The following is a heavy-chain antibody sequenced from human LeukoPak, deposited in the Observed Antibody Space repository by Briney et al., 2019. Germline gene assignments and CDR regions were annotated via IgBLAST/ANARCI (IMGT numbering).Heavy chain of an antibody. D-gene: IGHD3-10*01. J-gene: IGHJ4*02. Sequence: GGTLRLSCAASGFTFSSYGMSWVRQAPGKGLEWVSAISGSGGSTYYADSVKGRFTISRDNSKNTLYLQMNSLRAEDTAVYYCAKDWSEGVSLGEVRGVIITPFDYWGQGTLVTVSS. CDR1: GFTFSSYG. CDR3: AKDWSEGVSLGEVRGVIITPFDY. CDR2: ISGSGGST. V-gene: IGHV3-23*01.